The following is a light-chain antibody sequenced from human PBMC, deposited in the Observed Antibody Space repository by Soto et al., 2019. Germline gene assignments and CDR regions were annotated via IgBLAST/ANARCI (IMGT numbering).Light chain of an antibody. CDR2: EVS. V-gene: IGLV2-14*01. J-gene: IGLJ2*01. CDR3: SSYTSSSTVV. CDR1: SSDIGRYSY. Sequence: QSALTQPASVSESPGQSITISCTGTSSDIGRYSYVSWDQQHPGKAPKLMIYEVSNRPSGVSNRFSGSKSGNTASLTISGLQAEDEGDYYCSSYTSSSTVVFGGGTKVTVL.